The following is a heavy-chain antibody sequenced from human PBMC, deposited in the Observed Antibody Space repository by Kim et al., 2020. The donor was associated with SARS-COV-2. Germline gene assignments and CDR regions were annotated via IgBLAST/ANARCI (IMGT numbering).Heavy chain of an antibody. Sequence: ASVKVSCKASGYTFTGYYMHWVRQAPGQGLEWMGWINPNSGGTNYAQKFQGWVTMTRDTSISTAYMELSRLRSDDTAVYYCARGLSVEYDYGDYGDYWGQGTLVTVSS. V-gene: IGHV1-2*04. J-gene: IGHJ4*02. CDR2: INPNSGGT. CDR3: ARGLSVEYDYGDYGDY. CDR1: GYTFTGYY. D-gene: IGHD4-17*01.